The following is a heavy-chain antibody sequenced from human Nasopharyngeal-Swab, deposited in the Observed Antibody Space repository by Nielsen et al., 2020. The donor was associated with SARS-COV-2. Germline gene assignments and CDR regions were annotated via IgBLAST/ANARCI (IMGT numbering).Heavy chain of an antibody. CDR1: GGSFLSYY. J-gene: IGHJ4*02. Sequence: SETLSLTCAVFGGSFLSYYFPFLLPPQGKGLEWIGEINHSGSTNYNPSLKSRVTISVDTSKNQFSLKLSSVTAADTAVYYCARGLGQYYYDSSGYYFFDYWGQGTLVTVSS. V-gene: IGHV4-34*01. CDR2: INHSGST. CDR3: ARGLGQYYYDSSGYYFFDY. D-gene: IGHD3-22*01.